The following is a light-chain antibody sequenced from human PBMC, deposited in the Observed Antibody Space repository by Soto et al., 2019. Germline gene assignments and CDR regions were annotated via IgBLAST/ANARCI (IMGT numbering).Light chain of an antibody. CDR3: ETWDSNTHV. V-gene: IGLV4-60*02. Sequence: QLVLTQSSSASASLGSSVKLTCTLSSGHSSYIIAWHQQQPGKATRYLMKLEGSGSYNKGSGVPDRFSGSSSGADRYLTISNLHFEDEADYYCETWDSNTHVFGGGTKLTVL. CDR1: SGHSSYI. J-gene: IGLJ3*02. CDR2: LEGSGSY.